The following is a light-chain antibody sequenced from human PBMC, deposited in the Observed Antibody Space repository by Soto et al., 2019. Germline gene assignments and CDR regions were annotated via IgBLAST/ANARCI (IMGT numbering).Light chain of an antibody. CDR1: SSDVGGYNY. CDR3: SSYSSTITRV. J-gene: IGLJ1*01. V-gene: IGLV2-14*01. Sequence: SVLTQPASVSVSPGQSITISCTGTSSDVGGYNYVSWYQQHPGKAPKLMIYDVSNRPSGVSNRFSGSKSGYTASLTISGLQAEDEADYYCSSYSSTITRVFGTGTKVTVL. CDR2: DVS.